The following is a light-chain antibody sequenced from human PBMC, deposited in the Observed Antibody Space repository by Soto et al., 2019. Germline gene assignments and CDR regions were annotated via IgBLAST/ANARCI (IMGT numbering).Light chain of an antibody. V-gene: IGKV1-9*01. CDR3: QQVNVYPST. CDR1: QGISSY. CDR2: DAS. Sequence: IQLTQSPSSLSASVGDRVTITCRASQGISSYLGWYQQKPGKAPNLLIYDASTLHSGVPSRFSGGGAGTDFTLTISSLQPEDFATDYCQQVNVYPSTFGGGTKVEIK. J-gene: IGKJ4*01.